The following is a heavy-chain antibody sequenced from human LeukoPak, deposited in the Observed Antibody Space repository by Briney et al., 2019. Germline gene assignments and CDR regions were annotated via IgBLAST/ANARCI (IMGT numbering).Heavy chain of an antibody. J-gene: IGHJ4*02. Sequence: PGGSLRLPCAASGFIFSNYWMHWVRQAPGKGLVWVSHFHSDGITTNYADSVKGRFTISRDNAKNMLYLQMNSLRAEDTAVYYCARGRYYLDSWGQGTLVTVSS. CDR2: FHSDGITT. CDR3: ARGRYYLDS. V-gene: IGHV3-74*01. CDR1: GFIFSNYW.